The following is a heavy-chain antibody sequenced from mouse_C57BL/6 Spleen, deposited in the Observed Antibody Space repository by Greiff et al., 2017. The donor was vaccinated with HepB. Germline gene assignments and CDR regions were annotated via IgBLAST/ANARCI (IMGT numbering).Heavy chain of an antibody. D-gene: IGHD2-4*01. CDR3: ARPGDYAWFAY. Sequence: DVQLQESGGGLVKPGGSLKLSCAASGFTFSDYGMHWVRQAPEKGLEWVAYISSGSSTIYYADTVKGRFTISRDNAKNTLFLQMTSLRSEDTAMYYCARPGDYAWFAYWGQGTLVTVSA. V-gene: IGHV5-17*01. CDR1: GFTFSDYG. CDR2: ISSGSSTI. J-gene: IGHJ3*01.